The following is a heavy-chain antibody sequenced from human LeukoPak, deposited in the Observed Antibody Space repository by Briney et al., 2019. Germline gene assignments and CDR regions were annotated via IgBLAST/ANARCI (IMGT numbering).Heavy chain of an antibody. CDR2: MNPNSGNT. Sequence: ASVKVSCKATGYTFTSYDINWVRQATGQGLEWMGWMNPNSGNTGYAQKFQGRVTMTRSTSISTAYMELSSLRSEDTAVYYCARAYSGYDYYYYYYMDVWGKGTTVTVSS. CDR1: GYTFTSYD. V-gene: IGHV1-8*01. J-gene: IGHJ6*03. D-gene: IGHD5-12*01. CDR3: ARAYSGYDYYYYYYMDV.